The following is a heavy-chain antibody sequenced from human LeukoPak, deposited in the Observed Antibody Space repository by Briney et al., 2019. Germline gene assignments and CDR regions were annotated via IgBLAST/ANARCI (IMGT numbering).Heavy chain of an antibody. CDR3: ATEDIVVVSSGTRYNWFDP. CDR1: GYTLTELS. Sequence: ASVKVSCKVSGYTLTELSMHWVRQAPGKGLEWMRGFDPEDGETIYAQKFQGRVTMTEDTSTDTAYMELSSLRSEDTAVYYCATEDIVVVSSGTRYNWFDPWGQGTLVTVSS. V-gene: IGHV1-24*01. CDR2: FDPEDGET. D-gene: IGHD3-22*01. J-gene: IGHJ5*02.